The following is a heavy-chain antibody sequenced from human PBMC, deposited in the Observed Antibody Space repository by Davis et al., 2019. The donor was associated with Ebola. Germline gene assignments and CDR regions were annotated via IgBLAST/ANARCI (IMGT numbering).Heavy chain of an antibody. CDR3: ARTYSSSWRRAFDI. D-gene: IGHD6-13*01. CDR1: GFTVRTYF. V-gene: IGHV3-66*02. CDR2: IQSGGGT. J-gene: IGHJ3*02. Sequence: GSLRLSCAASGFTVRTYFMNWVRQAPGKGLEWVSVIQSGGGTYYADSVKGRFTISRDNSKNTLYLQMNSLRAEDTAVYYCARTYSSSWRRAFDIWGQGTMVTVSS.